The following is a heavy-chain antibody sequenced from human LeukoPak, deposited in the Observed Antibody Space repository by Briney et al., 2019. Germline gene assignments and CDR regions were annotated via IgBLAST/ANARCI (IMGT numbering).Heavy chain of an antibody. D-gene: IGHD2-2*02. J-gene: IGHJ4*02. CDR1: GFTFGDYA. CDR2: ISWDGGSP. V-gene: IGHV3-43D*03. Sequence: GGSLRLSCAASGFTFGDYAMHWVRQPPGKGLEWVALISWDGGSPYYSDSVKGRFTVSSDNSNNSLHLQMNGLRTEDTALYYCAKDRGYDYTPSSRVSGIGDWGQGTLVTVSS. CDR3: AKDRGYDYTPSSRVSGIGD.